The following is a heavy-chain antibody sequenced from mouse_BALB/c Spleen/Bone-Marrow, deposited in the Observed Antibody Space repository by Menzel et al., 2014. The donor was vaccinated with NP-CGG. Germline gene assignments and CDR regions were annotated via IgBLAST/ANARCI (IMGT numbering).Heavy chain of an antibody. D-gene: IGHD2-1*01. J-gene: IGHJ2*01. CDR2: IYYSGST. Sequence: VQLQQPGPDLVKPSQSLSLTCTVTGYSITSGYSWHWIRQFPGNKLEWMGYIYYSGSTNYNPSLKSRISITRDTSKNQFFLQLNSVTTEDTATCYCARDGNYDYFDYWGQGTTLTVSS. CDR1: GYSITSGYS. CDR3: ARDGNYDYFDY. V-gene: IGHV3-1*02.